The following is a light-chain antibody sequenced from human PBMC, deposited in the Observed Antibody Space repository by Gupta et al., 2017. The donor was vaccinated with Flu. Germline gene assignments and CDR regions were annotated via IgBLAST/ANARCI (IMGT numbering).Light chain of an antibody. Sequence: EIVLTQSPGILSMSPGDGVTLSCRASQSVSSTFLAWYQQKPGQAPKLLIYGASTRATGIPDRFSGGGSGTDFTLTISRREPEDFAVYYCQHEQYSPKTFGQGTKVEI. CDR1: QSVSSTF. CDR2: GAS. J-gene: IGKJ1*01. V-gene: IGKV3-20*01. CDR3: QHEQYSPKT.